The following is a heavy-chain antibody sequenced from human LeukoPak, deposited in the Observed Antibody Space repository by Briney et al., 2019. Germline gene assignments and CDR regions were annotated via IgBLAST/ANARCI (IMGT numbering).Heavy chain of an antibody. Sequence: PGGSLRLSCAASGFTFSSYGMHWVRQAPGKGLEWVTSIRYDGSKKYYADSVKGRFTISRDNSKNTLYLQMNSLRAEDTAVYYCAKDLSSFIDYWGQGTMVTVSS. CDR2: IRYDGSKK. J-gene: IGHJ4*02. CDR1: GFTFSSYG. CDR3: AKDLSSFIDY. V-gene: IGHV3-30*02.